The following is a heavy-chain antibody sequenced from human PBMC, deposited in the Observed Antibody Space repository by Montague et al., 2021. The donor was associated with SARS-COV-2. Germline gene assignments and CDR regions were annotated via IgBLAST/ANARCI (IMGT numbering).Heavy chain of an antibody. CDR2: IWYDGSNK. CDR3: ARDLVGATFLDY. Sequence: SLRLSCAASGFTFSSYGMHWVRQAPGKGLEWVAVIWYDGSNKYYADSVKGRFTISRDNSKNTPYLQMNSLRAEDTAVYYCARDLVGATFLDYWGQGTLVTVSS. J-gene: IGHJ4*02. CDR1: GFTFSSYG. V-gene: IGHV3-33*01. D-gene: IGHD1-26*01.